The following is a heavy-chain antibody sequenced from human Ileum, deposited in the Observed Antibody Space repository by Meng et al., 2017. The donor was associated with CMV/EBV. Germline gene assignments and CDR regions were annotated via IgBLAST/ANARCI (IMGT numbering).Heavy chain of an antibody. CDR2: VSASGTTM. Sequence: LSCAASGFIFCDYYMGWLRPAPGRGLEWLSYVSASGTTMYFADSVKGRFTMSRDNAKLLLFLPINDLGCDDTAVYSCARVGLMGAFDFWGQGALVTVSS. CDR3: ARVGLMGAFDF. CDR1: GFIFCDYY. J-gene: IGHJ4*02. V-gene: IGHV3-11*01. D-gene: IGHD1-26*01.